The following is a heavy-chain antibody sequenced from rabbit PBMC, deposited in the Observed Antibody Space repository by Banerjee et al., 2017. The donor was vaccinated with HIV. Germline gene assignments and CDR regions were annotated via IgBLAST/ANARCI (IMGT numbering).Heavy chain of an antibody. Sequence: QEQLEESGGGLVKPEGSLQLSCTASGFSFSDKAVMCWVRQAPGKGLEWIACIYAGGSGTTYYASWAKGRFTISKTSSTTVTLQMTSLTAADTATYFCARLGHADYPYAYGLKLWGPGTLVTVS. CDR1: GFSFSDKAV. CDR2: IYAGGSGTT. V-gene: IGHV1S45*01. D-gene: IGHD6-1*01. J-gene: IGHJ4*01. CDR3: ARLGHADYPYAYGLKL.